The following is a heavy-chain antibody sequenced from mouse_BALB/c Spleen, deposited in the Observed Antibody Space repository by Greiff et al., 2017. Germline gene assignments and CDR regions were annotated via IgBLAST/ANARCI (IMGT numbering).Heavy chain of an antibody. CDR3: VRLGGYDGFAY. V-gene: IGHV10-1*02. J-gene: IGHJ3*01. D-gene: IGHD2-2*01. CDR2: IRSKSNNYAT. CDR1: GFTFNTYA. Sequence: EVHLVESGGGLVQPKGSLKLSCAASGFTFNTYAMNWVRQAPGKGLEWVARIRSKSNNYATYYADSVKDRFTISRDDSQSMLYLQMNNLKTEDTAMYYCVRLGGYDGFAYWGQGTLVTVSA.